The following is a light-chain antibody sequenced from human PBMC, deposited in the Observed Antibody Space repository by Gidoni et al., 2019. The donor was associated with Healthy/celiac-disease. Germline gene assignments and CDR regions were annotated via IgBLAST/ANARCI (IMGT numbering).Light chain of an antibody. J-gene: IGLJ3*02. Sequence: QSALTQPASVSGSPGQSITISCTGTSSDVGGYNYVSWYQQHPGKAPKLMIYDVSNRSSGVSNRFSGSKSGNTASLTISGLQAEDEADYYCSSYTSSSTLRWVFGGGTKLTVL. CDR3: SSYTSSSTLRWV. V-gene: IGLV2-14*03. CDR2: DVS. CDR1: SSDVGGYNY.